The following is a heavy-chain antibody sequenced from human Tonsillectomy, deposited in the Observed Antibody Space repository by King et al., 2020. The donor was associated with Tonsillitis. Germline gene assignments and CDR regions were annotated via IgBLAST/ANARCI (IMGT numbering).Heavy chain of an antibody. CDR1: GDSISHSY. Sequence: VQLQESGPGLVKPSETLSLTCTVSGDSISHSYWNWIRQSPGKGFEWIGYIYYSGNTHYNPSLKSRVTMSMDTSKNQFSLNLPSVTAADTAVYYCAKCEYVDPSWFDPWGQGTLVTVSS. J-gene: IGHJ5*02. V-gene: IGHV4-59*08. D-gene: IGHD3-16*01. CDR2: IYYSGNT. CDR3: AKCEYVDPSWFDP.